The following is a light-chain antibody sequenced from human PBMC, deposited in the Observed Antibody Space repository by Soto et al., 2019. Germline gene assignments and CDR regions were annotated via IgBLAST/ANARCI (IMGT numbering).Light chain of an antibody. V-gene: IGKV3-20*01. J-gene: IGKJ5*01. CDR3: QQYNNWIT. CDR1: QSVRTNY. Sequence: EIVLTESPCTVSFSAWERSTLSFGASQSVRTNYLAWYQQKRGQAPWLLIYGAFNRAGGVPDRFSGSGSGTDFTLTISRLEPEDFAVYYCQQYNNWITFGQGTRLEIK. CDR2: GAF.